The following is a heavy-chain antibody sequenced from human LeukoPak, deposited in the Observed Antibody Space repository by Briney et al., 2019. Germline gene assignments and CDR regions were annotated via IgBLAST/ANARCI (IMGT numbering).Heavy chain of an antibody. V-gene: IGHV4-59*08. J-gene: IGHJ5*02. CDR3: ARWSIVVVPAAVSFDP. D-gene: IGHD2-2*01. CDR2: IYYSGST. Sequence: SETLSLTCTVSGGSINSYYWSWIRQPPGKELEWIGYIYYSGSTNYNPSLRSRVTISVDTSKNQFSLKLSSVTAADTAVYYCARWSIVVVPAAVSFDPWGQGTLVTVSS. CDR1: GGSINSYY.